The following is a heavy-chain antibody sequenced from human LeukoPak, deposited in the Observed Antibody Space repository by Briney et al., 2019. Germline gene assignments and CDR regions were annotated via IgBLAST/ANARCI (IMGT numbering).Heavy chain of an antibody. CDR1: GGTFSSYA. Sequence: GASVKVSCKASGGTFSSYAISRVRQAPGQGLEWMGGIIPIFGTANYAQKFQGRVTITADESTSTAYMELSSLRSEDTAVYYCARVASHYDSSGFFDYWGQGTLVTVSS. V-gene: IGHV1-69*13. CDR3: ARVASHYDSSGFFDY. D-gene: IGHD3-22*01. CDR2: IIPIFGTA. J-gene: IGHJ4*02.